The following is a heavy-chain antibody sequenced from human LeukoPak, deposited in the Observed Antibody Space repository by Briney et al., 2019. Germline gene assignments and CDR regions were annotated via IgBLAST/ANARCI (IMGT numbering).Heavy chain of an antibody. V-gene: IGHV3-7*01. J-gene: IGHJ4*02. CDR1: GFTFSRYW. D-gene: IGHD5-12*01. Sequence: PGGSLRLSCAAAGFTFSRYWMSWVRQAPGKGLECVAKIKEDGSEKHYVDSVKGRFTIFRDNAKKSLYLQMNSMRAEDTAVYYCARGPSGYHNTGGQGTLVTVSS. CDR3: ARGPSGYHNT. CDR2: IKEDGSEK.